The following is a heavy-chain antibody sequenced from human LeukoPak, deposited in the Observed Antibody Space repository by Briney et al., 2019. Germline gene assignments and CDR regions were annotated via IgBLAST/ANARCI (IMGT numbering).Heavy chain of an antibody. CDR2: IIPIFGTA. CDR1: GYSLTGYH. Sequence: ASVKVSCKASGYSLTGYHMHWVRQAPGQGLEWMGVIIPIFGTANYAQKFQGRVTITADESTSTAYMELSSLRSEDTAVYYCARVGSVVGAPYYYYGMDVWGQGTTVTVSS. D-gene: IGHD1-26*01. V-gene: IGHV1-69*13. CDR3: ARVGSVVGAPYYYYGMDV. J-gene: IGHJ6*02.